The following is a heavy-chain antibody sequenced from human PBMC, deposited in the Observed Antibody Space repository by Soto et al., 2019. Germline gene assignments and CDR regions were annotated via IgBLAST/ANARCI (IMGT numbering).Heavy chain of an antibody. D-gene: IGHD3-10*01. CDR2: IHYSGST. Sequence: SETLSLTCTVSGGSISSGNYYWSWIRKHPGKGLEWIGYIHYSGSTYYNPSLRSRVTISVDTSKNQFSLKLNSVTAADTAVYYCARNPGSSPYYYRMDVWGQGTTVTVSS. V-gene: IGHV4-31*03. CDR3: ARNPGSSPYYYRMDV. CDR1: GGSISSGNYY. J-gene: IGHJ6*02.